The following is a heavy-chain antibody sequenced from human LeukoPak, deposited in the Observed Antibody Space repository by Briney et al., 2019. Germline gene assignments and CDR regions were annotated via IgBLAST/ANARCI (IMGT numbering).Heavy chain of an antibody. D-gene: IGHD2/OR15-2a*01. CDR3: GRVRTLYIDY. CDR1: GFTLSSYS. Sequence: PGGSLRLSYAATGFTLSSYSMNWVRQAPGKGLEWVSYISSSSSTIYYADSVKGRFTISRDNAKNSLYLQMNSLRDEDTDVYYCGRVRTLYIDYWGQGTLVTVSS. CDR2: ISSSSSTI. J-gene: IGHJ4*02. V-gene: IGHV3-48*02.